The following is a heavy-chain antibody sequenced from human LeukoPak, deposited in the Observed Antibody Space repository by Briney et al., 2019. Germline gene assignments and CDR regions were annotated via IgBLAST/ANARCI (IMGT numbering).Heavy chain of an antibody. D-gene: IGHD3-22*01. V-gene: IGHV3-11*01. CDR3: ASWDLRDYYDSSGSPHY. CDR2: ISSSGSTI. Sequence: SGGSLRLSCAASGFTLSDYYMSWIRQAPGKGLEWVSYISSSGSTIYYADSVKGRFTISRDNAKNSLYLQMNSLRAEDTAVYYCASWDLRDYYDSSGSPHYWGQGTLVTVSS. CDR1: GFTLSDYY. J-gene: IGHJ4*02.